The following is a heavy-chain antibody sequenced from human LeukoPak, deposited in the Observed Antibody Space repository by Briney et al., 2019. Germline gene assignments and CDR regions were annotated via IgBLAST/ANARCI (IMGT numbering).Heavy chain of an antibody. Sequence: PGESLKISCKGSGYSCTSYWIGWVRQMPGKGLEWMGIIYPGDSDTRYSPSFQGQVTISADKSISTAYLQWSSLKASDTAMYYCARQFFCSSTSCLLGFDYWGQGTLVTVSS. CDR3: ARQFFCSSTSCLLGFDY. V-gene: IGHV5-51*01. CDR2: IYPGDSDT. CDR1: GYSCTSYW. D-gene: IGHD2-2*01. J-gene: IGHJ4*02.